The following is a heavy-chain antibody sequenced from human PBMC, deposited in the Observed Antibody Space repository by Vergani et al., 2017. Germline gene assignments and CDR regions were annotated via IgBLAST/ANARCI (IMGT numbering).Heavy chain of an antibody. CDR1: GFPFSTYG. Sequence: QVQLVESGGGVVQPGESLRLSCAASGFPFSTYGMHWVRQAPGKGLEWVAVTWYDGNNKQYADSVKGRFTISRDNSKSTMYLQMNSLRDEDTGVYYCARDLRVLYNRFDPWGQGTLVTVSS. CDR2: TWYDGNNK. D-gene: IGHD1-14*01. J-gene: IGHJ5*02. V-gene: IGHV3-33*01. CDR3: ARDLRVLYNRFDP.